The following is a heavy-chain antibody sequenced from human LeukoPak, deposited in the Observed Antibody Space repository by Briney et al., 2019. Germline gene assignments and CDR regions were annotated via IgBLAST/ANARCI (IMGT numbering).Heavy chain of an antibody. D-gene: IGHD6-19*01. V-gene: IGHV4-4*07. CDR2: IYTSGST. CDR1: GGSISSYY. CDR3: ARDGSSGWYGTIDY. J-gene: IGHJ4*02. Sequence: SETLSLTCIVSGGSISSYYWSWIRQPAGKGLEWIGRIYTSGSTNYNPSLKSRVTISVDKSKNQFSLKLSSVTAADTAVYYCARDGSSGWYGTIDYWGQGTLVTVSS.